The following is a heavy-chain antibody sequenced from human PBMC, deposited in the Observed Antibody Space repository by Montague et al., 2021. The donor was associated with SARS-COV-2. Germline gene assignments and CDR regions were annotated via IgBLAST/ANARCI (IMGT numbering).Heavy chain of an antibody. J-gene: IGHJ6*02. CDR1: GGSLSGYY. V-gene: IGHV4-34*01. Sequence: SETRSLTCAVYGGSLSGYYWSWIRQPPGEGLEWIAEISHSGSTSYNPSLKSRVTISVDTSKNQFSLKLSSATAADTAVYYCVRVPYRLLFVPRYYGMDVWGQGTTVTVS. CDR2: ISHSGST. D-gene: IGHD2-2*01. CDR3: VRVPYRLLFVPRYYGMDV.